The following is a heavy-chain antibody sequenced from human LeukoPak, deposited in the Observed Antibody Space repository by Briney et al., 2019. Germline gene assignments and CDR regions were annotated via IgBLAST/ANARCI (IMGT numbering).Heavy chain of an antibody. D-gene: IGHD6-6*01. Sequence: PGGSLRLSCAASGFSFSSYGMNWVRQAPGKGLEWVAVIWYDGSNKYYADSVKGRFTISRDNSKNTLYLQMNSLRAEDTALYYCARASSAFDIWGQGTVATVSS. V-gene: IGHV3-33*08. J-gene: IGHJ3*02. CDR1: GFSFSSYG. CDR2: IWYDGSNK. CDR3: ARASSAFDI.